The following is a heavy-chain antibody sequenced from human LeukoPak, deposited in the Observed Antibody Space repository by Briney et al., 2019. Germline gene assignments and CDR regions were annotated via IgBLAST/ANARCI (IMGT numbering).Heavy chain of an antibody. CDR3: ALAAAGLNYFDP. V-gene: IGHV1-2*02. J-gene: IGHJ5*02. CDR2: INPNSGST. Sequence: ASVKVSCKASGYTFTGYYMHWVRQAPGQGLEWMGWINPNSGSTNYAQKFQGRVTMTRDTSISTAYMDLSRLRSDDTAVYYCALAAAGLNYFDPWGQGTLVTVSS. D-gene: IGHD6-13*01. CDR1: GYTFTGYY.